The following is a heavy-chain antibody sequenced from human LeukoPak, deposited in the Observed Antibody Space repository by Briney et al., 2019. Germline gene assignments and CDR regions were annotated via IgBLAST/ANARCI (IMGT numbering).Heavy chain of an antibody. CDR1: GGSFSGYY. Sequence: TSETLSLTCAVYGGSFSGYYWSWIRQPPGKGLEWIGEINHSGSTNYNPSLKSRVTISVDTSKNQFSLKLSSVTAADTAVYYCARVSLWFGEQFDYWGQGTLVTVSS. CDR3: ARVSLWFGEQFDY. D-gene: IGHD3-10*01. J-gene: IGHJ4*02. V-gene: IGHV4-34*01. CDR2: INHSGST.